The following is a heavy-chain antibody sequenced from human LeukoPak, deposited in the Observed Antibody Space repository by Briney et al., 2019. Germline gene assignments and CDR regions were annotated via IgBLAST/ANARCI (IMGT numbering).Heavy chain of an antibody. J-gene: IGHJ3*02. CDR3: ARGSPTGLGDHDAFDI. CDR2: IYYSGST. V-gene: IGHV4-61*01. CDR1: GGSVSSGSYY. Sequence: PSETLSLTCTVSGGSVSSGSYYWSWIRQPPGKGLEWIGYIYYSGSTNYNPSLKSRVTISVDTSKNQFSLKLSSVTAADTAVYYCARGSPTGLGDHDAFDIWGQGTMVTVSS. D-gene: IGHD3-16*01.